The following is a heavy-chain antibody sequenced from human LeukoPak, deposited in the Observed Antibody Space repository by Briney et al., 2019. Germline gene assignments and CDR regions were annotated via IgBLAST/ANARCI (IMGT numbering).Heavy chain of an antibody. CDR1: RGSIRSSS. CDR2: DLTRVTA. D-gene: IGHD3-3*01. CDR3: TRVSYFAFWSGSYSSPPGDAFDI. J-gene: IGHJ3*02. Sequence: PSETPSLTCSISRGSIRSSSWTWIRQSAREGQEWIWLDLTRVTAIYNPSLKSRVTMSLDTSKSQFSPNVTSVTAADTAVYYCTRVSYFAFWSGSYSSPPGDAFDIWGQGTMVIVSS. V-gene: IGHV4-4*07.